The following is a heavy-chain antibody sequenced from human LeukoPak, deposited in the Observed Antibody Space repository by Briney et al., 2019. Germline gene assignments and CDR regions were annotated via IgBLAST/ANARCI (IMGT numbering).Heavy chain of an antibody. D-gene: IGHD6-13*01. CDR1: GFTLSGYA. J-gene: IGHJ3*02. CDR3: ARTAAASIRSFDM. Sequence: PGGSLRLSCAASGFTLSGYAMSWVRHAPGGGVVWVSIISGIGGTTYYADSVKGRFTISRDNSKNTVYLQMNSLRAEDTAVYYCARTAAASIRSFDMWGQGTMVTVSS. CDR2: ISGIGGTT. V-gene: IGHV3-23*01.